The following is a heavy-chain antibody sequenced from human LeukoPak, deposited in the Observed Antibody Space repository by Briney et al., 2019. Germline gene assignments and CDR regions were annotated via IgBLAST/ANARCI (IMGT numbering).Heavy chain of an antibody. CDR3: ARDSIVVVPAAIVFGWFDP. V-gene: IGHV3-30-3*01. J-gene: IGHJ5*02. CDR1: GFTVSSNY. D-gene: IGHD2-2*01. Sequence: GGSLRLSCAASGFTVSSNYMSWVRQAPGKGLEWVAVISYDGSNKYYADSVKGRFTISRDNSKNTLYLQMNSLRAEDTAVYYCARDSIVVVPAAIVFGWFDPWGQGTLVTVSS. CDR2: ISYDGSNK.